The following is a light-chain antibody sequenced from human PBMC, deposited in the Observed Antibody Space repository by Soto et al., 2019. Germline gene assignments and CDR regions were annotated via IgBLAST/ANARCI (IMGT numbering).Light chain of an antibody. CDR2: DAS. J-gene: IGKJ4*01. V-gene: IGKV3-15*01. CDR3: QQYNNWPPLT. Sequence: DIVMTQSPATLSVSPGETVTLSCRASQNISISLAWYQQKPGQSPRLLIYDASTRATGIPARFSGTGSGTEFTLTISSLQSDDFAVYFCQQYNNWPPLTFGGGTKVEIK. CDR1: QNISIS.